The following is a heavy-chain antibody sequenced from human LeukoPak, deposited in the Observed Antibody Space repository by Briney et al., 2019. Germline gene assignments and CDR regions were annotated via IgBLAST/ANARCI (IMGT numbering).Heavy chain of an antibody. Sequence: GGSLRLSCAASGFTFSSYEMNWVRQAPGKGLEWVSYISSSGSTIYYADSVKGRSTISRDNAKNSLYLQMNSLRAEDTAVYYCARVLAVADYYYGMDVWGQGTTVTVSS. V-gene: IGHV3-48*03. CDR2: ISSSGSTI. CDR3: ARVLAVADYYYGMDV. CDR1: GFTFSSYE. J-gene: IGHJ6*02. D-gene: IGHD6-19*01.